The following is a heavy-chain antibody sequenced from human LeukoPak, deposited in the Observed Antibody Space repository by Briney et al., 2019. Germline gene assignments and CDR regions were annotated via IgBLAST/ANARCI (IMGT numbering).Heavy chain of an antibody. V-gene: IGHV3-30*02. CDR2: IRYDGSNK. J-gene: IGHJ4*02. CDR3: ARDGGIAAAGTPFGY. D-gene: IGHD6-13*01. CDR1: GFTFSNYG. Sequence: GGSLRLSCAASGFTFSNYGMHWVRQAPGKGLEWVAFIRYDGSNKYYADSVKGRFTISRDNSKNTLYLQMNSLRAEDTAVYYCARDGGIAAAGTPFGYWGQGTLVTVSS.